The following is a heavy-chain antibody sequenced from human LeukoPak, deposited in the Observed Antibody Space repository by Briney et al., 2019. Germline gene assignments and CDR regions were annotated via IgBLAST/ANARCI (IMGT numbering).Heavy chain of an antibody. CDR3: ATGRYCSGTTCYSSLDF. CDR1: GYSFTNYW. Sequence: HGESLKISCKGSGYSFTNYWIAWVRQMPGKGLEWMGIIHPGDSNTRYSPSFQGQVTISVDKSITTAYLQWSSLKASDTAVYYCATGRYCSGTTCYSSLDFWGQGTLVTVSS. CDR2: IHPGDSNT. V-gene: IGHV5-51*01. J-gene: IGHJ4*02. D-gene: IGHD2-15*01.